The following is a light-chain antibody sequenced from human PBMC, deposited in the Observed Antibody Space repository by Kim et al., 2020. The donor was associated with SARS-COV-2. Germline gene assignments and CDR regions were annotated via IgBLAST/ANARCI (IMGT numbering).Light chain of an antibody. J-gene: IGLJ2*01. CDR2: EVS. V-gene: IGLV2-8*01. CDR1: SSDVGGYNY. Sequence: GQSVPISCTETSSDVGGYNYVSWYQQHPGKAPKLMIYEVSKRPSGVPDRFSGSKSGNTASLTVSGLQAEDEADYYCSSYAGSNNLVFGGGTQLTVL. CDR3: SSYAGSNNLV.